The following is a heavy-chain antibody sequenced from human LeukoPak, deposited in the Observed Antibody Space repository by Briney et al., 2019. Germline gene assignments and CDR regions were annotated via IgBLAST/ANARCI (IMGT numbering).Heavy chain of an antibody. J-gene: IGHJ4*02. CDR2: ISAYNGNT. V-gene: IGHV1-18*01. CDR1: GYTFTSYG. CDR3: ARDLSKDIVVVPAVRRMVPPGY. D-gene: IGHD2-2*01. Sequence: GASVKVSCKASGYTFTSYGISWVRQAPGQGLEWMGWISAYNGNTNYAQKLQGRVTMTTDTSTSTAYMELRSLRSDDTAVYYCARDLSKDIVVVPAVRRMVPPGYWGQGTLVTVSS.